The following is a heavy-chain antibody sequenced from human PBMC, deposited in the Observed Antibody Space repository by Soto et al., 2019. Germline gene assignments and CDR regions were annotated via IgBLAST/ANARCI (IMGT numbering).Heavy chain of an antibody. V-gene: IGHV3-64*01. D-gene: IGHD4-17*01. CDR2: ISGNGGFT. Sequence: GGSLRLSCAASGFTFSSYAMHWVRQAPGKGLEFVSAISGNGGFTYYANSVKGRFTISRDNSMSTLYLQMGSLRAEDMAIYYCARDQGTTVTQNFQHWGQGTLVTVSS. CDR3: ARDQGTTVTQNFQH. J-gene: IGHJ1*01. CDR1: GFTFSSYA.